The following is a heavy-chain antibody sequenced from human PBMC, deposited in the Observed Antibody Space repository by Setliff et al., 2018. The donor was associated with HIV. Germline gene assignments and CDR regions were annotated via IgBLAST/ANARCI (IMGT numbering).Heavy chain of an antibody. CDR1: GGTFSGYA. Sequence: SVKVSCKASGGTFSGYAISWVRQAPGQGLEWMGGIIPILGIANYAQKFQGRVTITADKSTSTAYMELSSLRSEDTAVYYCARDPHGSGSYYKSPKGAFDIWGQRTMVTVSS. V-gene: IGHV1-69*10. J-gene: IGHJ3*02. CDR3: ARDPHGSGSYYKSPKGAFDI. D-gene: IGHD3-10*01. CDR2: IIPILGIA.